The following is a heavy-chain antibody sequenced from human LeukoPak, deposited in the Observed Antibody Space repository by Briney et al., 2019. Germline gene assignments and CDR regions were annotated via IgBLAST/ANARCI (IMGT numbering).Heavy chain of an antibody. CDR3: TSANYSPAY. CDR2: VNQDGSGK. CDR1: GFTFSSAW. J-gene: IGHJ4*02. V-gene: IGHV3-7*01. Sequence: GGSLRLSCAASGFTFSSAWMSWVRQAPGKGLEWVANVNQDGSGKYYVDSVKGRFTISKDNAKNSLYLQMNSLRAEDTAVYYCTSANYSPAYWGQGTLVTVSS. D-gene: IGHD5-24*01.